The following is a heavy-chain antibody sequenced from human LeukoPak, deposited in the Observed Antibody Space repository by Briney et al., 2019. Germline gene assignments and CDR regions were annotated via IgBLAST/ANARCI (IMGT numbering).Heavy chain of an antibody. CDR3: ARVSTNDRRNAFDI. Sequence: PGGSLRLSCAASGFTFSTHVMQWVRQAPGQGLEYVSAITGDGGYTYYANSVKGRFTISRDNSKKTLYLQMGSLRADDMAVYYCARVSTNDRRNAFDIWGQGTMVTVSS. V-gene: IGHV3-64*01. D-gene: IGHD2-8*01. J-gene: IGHJ3*02. CDR1: GFTFSTHV. CDR2: ITGDGGYT.